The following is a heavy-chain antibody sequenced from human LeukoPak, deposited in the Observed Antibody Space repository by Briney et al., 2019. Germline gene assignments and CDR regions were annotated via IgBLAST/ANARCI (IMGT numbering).Heavy chain of an antibody. CDR1: GFTFSSYS. CDR3: AREGGSYWVY. D-gene: IGHD1-26*01. J-gene: IGHJ4*02. Sequence: PGGSLSLSCAASGFTFSSYSMNWVRQAPGQGLELVSSISSSSSYIYYADSVKGRFTISRDNAKNSLYLQKNSLSAEGTAVYYCAREGGSYWVYCGQGTLVTVSS. CDR2: ISSSSSYI. V-gene: IGHV3-21*01.